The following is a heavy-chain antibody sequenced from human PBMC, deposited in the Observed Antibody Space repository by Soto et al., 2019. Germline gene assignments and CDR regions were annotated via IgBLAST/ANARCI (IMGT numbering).Heavy chain of an antibody. CDR1: GFSLSNARMG. Sequence: GPTLVNPTETLTLTCTVSGFSLSNARMGVSWIRQPPGKALEWLAHIFSNDEKSYSTSLKSRLTISKDTSKSQVVLTMTNMDPVDTATYYCARIGLTAAAGPYYYYYGMDVWGQGTTVTVS. CDR2: IFSNDEK. J-gene: IGHJ6*02. CDR3: ARIGLTAAAGPYYYYYGMDV. V-gene: IGHV2-26*01. D-gene: IGHD6-13*01.